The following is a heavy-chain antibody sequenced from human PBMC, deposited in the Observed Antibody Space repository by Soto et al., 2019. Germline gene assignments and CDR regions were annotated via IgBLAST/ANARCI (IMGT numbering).Heavy chain of an antibody. CDR3: AKDRRGASSSSQSYYYYYMDV. J-gene: IGHJ6*03. D-gene: IGHD6-6*01. Sequence: EVQLVESGGGLVQPGRSLRLSCAASGFTFDDYAMHWVRQAPGKGLEWVSGISWNSGSIGYADSVKGRFTISRDNAKNSLYLQMNSLRAEDTALYYCAKDRRGASSSSQSYYYYYMDVWGKGTTVTVSS. V-gene: IGHV3-9*01. CDR2: ISWNSGSI. CDR1: GFTFDDYA.